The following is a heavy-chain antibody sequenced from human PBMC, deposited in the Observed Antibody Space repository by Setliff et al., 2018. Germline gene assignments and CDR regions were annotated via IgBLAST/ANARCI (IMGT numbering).Heavy chain of an antibody. J-gene: IGHJ4*01. D-gene: IGHD6-13*01. CDR1: GYSFTSYY. CDR2: INTGGGSA. Sequence: ASVKVSCKASGYSFTSYYMYWVRQAPGPGLEWMGTINTGGGSASIVDQFQGRVTMTRDTSTSTVYMELISLTSDDTTDYYCARGCVATAVKKGVFELWGHGTLVTVSS. V-gene: IGHV1-46*01. CDR3: ARGCVATAVKKGVFEL.